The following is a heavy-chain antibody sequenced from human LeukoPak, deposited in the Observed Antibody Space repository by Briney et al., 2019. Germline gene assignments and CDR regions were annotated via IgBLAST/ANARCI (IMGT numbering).Heavy chain of an antibody. D-gene: IGHD2-2*01. CDR1: GFTFSSYA. CDR3: ARPAAPYYYYYYMDV. V-gene: IGHV3-7*01. CDR2: IKQDGSEK. Sequence: GGSLRLSCAASGFTFSSYAMHWVRQAPGKGLEWVANIKQDGSEKYYVDSVKGRFTISRDNAKNSLYLQMNSLRAEDTAVYYCARPAAPYYYYYYMDVWGKGTTVIVSS. J-gene: IGHJ6*03.